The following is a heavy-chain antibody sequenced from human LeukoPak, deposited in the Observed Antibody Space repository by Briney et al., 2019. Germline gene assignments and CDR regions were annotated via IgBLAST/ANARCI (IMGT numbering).Heavy chain of an antibody. CDR1: GFTFSSFA. D-gene: IGHD3-22*01. J-gene: IGHJ2*01. CDR2: ISGSGGSS. Sequence: GGSLRLSCAASGFTFSSFAMSWVRQAPGKGLEWVSAISGSGGSSYYADSVKCRFTISRDNSKNTLYLQMNSLKAEDTAVYYCAKDPNSYYYDSSGYRHSYWYFDLWGRGTLVTVSS. CDR3: AKDPNSYYYDSSGYRHSYWYFDL. V-gene: IGHV3-23*01.